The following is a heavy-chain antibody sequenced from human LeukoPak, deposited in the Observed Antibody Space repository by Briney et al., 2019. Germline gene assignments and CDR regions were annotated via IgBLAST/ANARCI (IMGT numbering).Heavy chain of an antibody. V-gene: IGHV3-21*01. D-gene: IGHD1-1*01. J-gene: IGHJ6*04. Sequence: GGSLRLSCGASGFTFSSYSMNWVRQAPGKGLEWVSSISSSSSYIYYADSVKGRFTISRDNAKNSLYLQMNSLRAEDTAVYYCARETLQKFPDVWGKGTTVTVSS. CDR1: GFTFSSYS. CDR2: ISSSSSYI. CDR3: ARETLQKFPDV.